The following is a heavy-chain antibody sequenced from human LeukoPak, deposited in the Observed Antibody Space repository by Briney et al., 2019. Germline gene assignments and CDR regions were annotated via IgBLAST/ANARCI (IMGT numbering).Heavy chain of an antibody. Sequence: PSETLSLTCTVSGGSISRYYWSWIRQLPGKGLEWIGYIYYSGSTNYNPSYKSRITISVDTSRNQFSLQLSSVTAADTAVYYCARIHRYCSGGACYVLDNWGQGTLVAVSS. J-gene: IGHJ4*02. D-gene: IGHD2-15*01. CDR1: GGSISRYY. CDR3: ARIHRYCSGGACYVLDN. CDR2: IYYSGST. V-gene: IGHV4-59*01.